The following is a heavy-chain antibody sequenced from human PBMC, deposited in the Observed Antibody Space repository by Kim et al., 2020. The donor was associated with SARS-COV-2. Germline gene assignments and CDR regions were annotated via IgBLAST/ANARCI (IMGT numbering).Heavy chain of an antibody. CDR3: ARGRRGFDY. Sequence: YPGSVKGRFTISRENATNSLYLQMNSLRAGDTAVYYCARGRRGFDYWGQGTLVTVSS. J-gene: IGHJ4*02. V-gene: IGHV3-13*01. D-gene: IGHD3-10*01.